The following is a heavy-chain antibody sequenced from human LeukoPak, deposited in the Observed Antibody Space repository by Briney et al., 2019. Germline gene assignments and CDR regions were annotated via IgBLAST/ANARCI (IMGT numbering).Heavy chain of an antibody. D-gene: IGHD3-3*01. Sequence: SETLSLTCAVYGGSFSGYYWSWIRQPPGKGLEWIGEINHSGSTNYNPSLKSRVTISVDTSKNQFSLKLSSVTAADTPVYYCARGLTIFGVVIMSFDYWGQGTLVTVSS. CDR1: GGSFSGYY. V-gene: IGHV4-34*01. CDR2: INHSGST. J-gene: IGHJ4*02. CDR3: ARGLTIFGVVIMSFDY.